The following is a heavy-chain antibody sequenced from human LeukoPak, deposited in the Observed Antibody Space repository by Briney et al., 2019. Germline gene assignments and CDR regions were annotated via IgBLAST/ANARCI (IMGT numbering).Heavy chain of an antibody. CDR3: ARGPFKYQLLLDV. CDR2: INPNSGGT. J-gene: IGHJ6*02. Sequence: ASVTVSCKASGYTFTGYYMHWVRQAPGQGLEWMGWINPNSGGTNYAQKFQARVTMTRDTSISTAYMELSRLRSDDPAVYYCARGPFKYQLLLDVWGQGTTVTVSS. CDR1: GYTFTGYY. V-gene: IGHV1-2*02. D-gene: IGHD2-2*01.